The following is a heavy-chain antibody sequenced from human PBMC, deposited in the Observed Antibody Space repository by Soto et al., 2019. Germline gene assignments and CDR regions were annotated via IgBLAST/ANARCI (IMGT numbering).Heavy chain of an antibody. CDR3: AKEPRLSGWYYFDS. J-gene: IGHJ4*02. V-gene: IGHV3-23*01. CDR2: ISGSDGST. Sequence: EVQLLESGGGLVQPGGSLRLSCAASAFTFSINGMRWVRQAPGKGLEWVSAISGSDGSTFYADSVKGRFTISRDKSKNTMHLQMNRLRADDTAVYYRAKEPRLSGWYYFDSWGQGTLVTVST. CDR1: AFTFSING. D-gene: IGHD6-19*01.